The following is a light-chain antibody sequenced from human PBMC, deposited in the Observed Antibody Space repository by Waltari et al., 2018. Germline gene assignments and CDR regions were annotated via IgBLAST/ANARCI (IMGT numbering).Light chain of an antibody. CDR3: LQRSLWPWT. CDR2: DSS. CDR1: QPVSTY. V-gene: IGKV3-11*01. J-gene: IGKJ1*01. Sequence: IVLTQSPATLSLSPGERATLSCRASQPVSTYLAWFQQKPGQAPRLLIYDSSNRAPGIPARFSGSGSGTDFSLPISSLEPEDFAVYYCLQRSLWPWTFGQGTKVAVK.